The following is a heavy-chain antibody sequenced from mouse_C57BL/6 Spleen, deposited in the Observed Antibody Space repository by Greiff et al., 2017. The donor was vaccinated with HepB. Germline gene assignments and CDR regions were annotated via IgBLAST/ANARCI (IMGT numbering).Heavy chain of an antibody. J-gene: IGHJ2*01. CDR2: INPYNGGT. D-gene: IGHD1-1*01. V-gene: IGHV1-19*01. CDR1: GYTFTDYY. CDR3: ARETTVNHFDY. Sequence: EVQLQQSGPVLVKPGASVKMSCKASGYTFTDYYMNWVKQSHGKSLEWIGVINPYNGGTSYNQKFKGKATLTVDKSSSTAYMELNSLTSEDSAVYYCARETTVNHFDYWGQGTTLTVSS.